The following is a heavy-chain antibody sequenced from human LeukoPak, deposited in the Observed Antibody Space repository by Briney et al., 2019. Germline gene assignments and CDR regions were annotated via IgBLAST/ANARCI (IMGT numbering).Heavy chain of an antibody. Sequence: GGALRLSCAASGFTFRSYWMSWVRQAPGKGLEWVANIKEDGSEKYYVDSVKGRFTSSRDNAKNSLYLQINSLRAEDTAVYYCARDRAMVRELSGGWFDPWGEGALVTVSS. V-gene: IGHV3-7*04. CDR2: IKEDGSEK. CDR1: GFTFRSYW. CDR3: ARDRAMVRELSGGWFDP. J-gene: IGHJ5*02. D-gene: IGHD3-16*02.